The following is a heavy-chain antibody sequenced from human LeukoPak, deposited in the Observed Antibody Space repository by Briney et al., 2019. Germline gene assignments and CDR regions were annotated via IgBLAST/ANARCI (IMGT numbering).Heavy chain of an antibody. CDR2: IYYSGST. D-gene: IGHD2-21*01. V-gene: IGHV4-61*05. J-gene: IGHJ4*02. Sequence: SETVSLTCTVSGGSISSSSYYWGWIRQPPGKGPEWIGYIYYSGSTNYNPPLKSRVTMSVDTSKKEFSLKLSSVTAADAAVYYCARGSAIHVAYWGQGTLVTVSS. CDR3: ARGSAIHVAY. CDR1: GGSISSSSYY.